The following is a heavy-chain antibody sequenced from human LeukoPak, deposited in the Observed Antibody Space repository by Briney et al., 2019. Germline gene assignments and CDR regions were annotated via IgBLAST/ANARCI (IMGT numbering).Heavy chain of an antibody. D-gene: IGHD3-10*01. CDR1: GDSVSTNNVG. CDR2: TYYRSTWYT. Sequence: SQTLSLTCAISGDSVSTNNVGWNWIRQSPSRGLEWLGRTYYRSTWYTDYAVSVKSRITINPDTSKNQFSLHLNSVTPEDTALYYCARHRQGEDRSGSGTYYLPLDYWGQGTLVTVS. V-gene: IGHV6-1*01. CDR3: ARHRQGEDRSGSGTYYLPLDY. J-gene: IGHJ4*02.